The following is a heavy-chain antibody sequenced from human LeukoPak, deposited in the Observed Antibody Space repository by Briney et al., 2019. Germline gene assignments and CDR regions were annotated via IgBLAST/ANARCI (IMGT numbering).Heavy chain of an antibody. D-gene: IGHD1/OR15-1a*01. Sequence: GGSLRLSCAASEFKFDDYTMHWVRQTPGKGLEWVSLINWDGGTTYYTGSVKGRFTISRDNSKNSLYLQMNSLRPEDTALYYCAKDGYWHIDYWGQGTLVTVSS. CDR1: EFKFDDYT. J-gene: IGHJ4*02. CDR2: INWDGGTT. V-gene: IGHV3-43*01. CDR3: AKDGYWHIDY.